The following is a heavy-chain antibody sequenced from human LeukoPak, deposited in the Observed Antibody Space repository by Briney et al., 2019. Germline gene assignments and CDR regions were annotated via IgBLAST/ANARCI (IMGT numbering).Heavy chain of an antibody. D-gene: IGHD6-13*01. CDR1: GFTFTDFS. CDR2: FDPEDGET. CDR3: ATDRRGGSSSWYGDAFDI. V-gene: IGHV1-24*01. J-gene: IGHJ3*02. Sequence: GASVKVSCKTSGFTFTDFSITWVRQAPGKGLEWMGGFDPEDGETIYAQKFQGRVTMTEDTSTDTAYMELSSLRSEDTAVYYCATDRRGGSSSWYGDAFDIWGQGTMVTVSS.